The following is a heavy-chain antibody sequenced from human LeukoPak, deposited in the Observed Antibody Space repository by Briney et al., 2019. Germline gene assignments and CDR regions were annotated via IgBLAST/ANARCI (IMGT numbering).Heavy chain of an antibody. CDR2: IWSDGSNE. CDR1: GFTFSSYG. J-gene: IGHJ4*02. V-gene: IGHV3-33*01. CDR3: ARAILGRWGSMGAY. D-gene: IGHD7-27*01. Sequence: PGGSLRLSCAASGFTFSSYGIHWVRQAPGKGLEWVAVIWSDGSNEYYTESVKGRFTMSRDNSKNTLYLQLDSLRADDTAVYYCARAILGRWGSMGAYWGQGTLVTVSP.